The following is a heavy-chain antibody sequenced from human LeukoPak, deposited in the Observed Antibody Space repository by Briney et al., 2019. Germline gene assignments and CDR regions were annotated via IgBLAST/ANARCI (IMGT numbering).Heavy chain of an antibody. V-gene: IGHV4-30-4*01. D-gene: IGHD3-10*01. Sequence: SETLSLTCTVSGGSINSGDHYWTWLRQPPGGVPEWMGYIFSSGSAYYNPSLGNRPTISVDTSKNQFSLNLNSVTAADTAVYYCARESDTMVRGVIGYWGQGTLVTVSS. CDR3: ARESDTMVRGVIGY. J-gene: IGHJ4*02. CDR2: IFSSGSA. CDR1: GGSINSGDHY.